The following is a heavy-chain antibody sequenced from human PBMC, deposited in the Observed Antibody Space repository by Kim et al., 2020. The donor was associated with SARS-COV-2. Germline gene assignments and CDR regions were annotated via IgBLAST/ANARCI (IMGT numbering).Heavy chain of an antibody. Sequence: GGSLRLSRAASGFTFRSNWMTWVRQAPGKGLEWVATIKQDATVKYYVGSVKGRFIISRDNAQNSLFLQMNSLRDEDTAVYYCARGVTGSDWGQGILVTVSS. CDR2: IKQDATVK. V-gene: IGHV3-7*01. D-gene: IGHD6-19*01. CDR3: ARGVTGSD. CDR1: GFTFRSNW. J-gene: IGHJ4*02.